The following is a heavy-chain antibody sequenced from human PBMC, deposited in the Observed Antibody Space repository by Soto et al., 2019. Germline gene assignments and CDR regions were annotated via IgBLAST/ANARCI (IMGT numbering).Heavy chain of an antibody. D-gene: IGHD4-17*01. CDR1: GGTFSSYT. Sequence: QVQLVQSGAEVKKPGSSVKVSCKASGGTFSSYTISWVRQAPGQGLEWMGRIIPILGIANYAQKFQRRVTITADKSKGRAYMERSSLRSEDTAVYYCARVPIDSTVTTTPLDYYGFAPCGRGTLVTVCS. V-gene: IGHV1-69*02. CDR2: IIPILGIA. CDR3: ARVPIDSTVTTTPLDYYGFAP. J-gene: IGHJ5*02.